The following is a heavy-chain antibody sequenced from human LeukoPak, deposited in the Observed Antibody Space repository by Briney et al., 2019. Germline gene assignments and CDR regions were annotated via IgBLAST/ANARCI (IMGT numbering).Heavy chain of an antibody. CDR1: GGSFSGYY. V-gene: IGHV4-34*01. D-gene: IGHD1-26*01. CDR3: AKSGGYGLIDY. Sequence: SETLSLTCAVYGGSFSGYYWTWIRQPPGKGLEWIGEINHSGSTNYNPSLKSRVTISVDTSKNQFSLRLNSVTAADTAMYYCAKSGGYGLIDYWGQGTRVTVSS. CDR2: INHSGST. J-gene: IGHJ4*02.